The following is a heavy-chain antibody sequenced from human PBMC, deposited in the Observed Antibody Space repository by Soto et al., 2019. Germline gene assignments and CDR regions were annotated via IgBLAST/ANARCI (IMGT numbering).Heavy chain of an antibody. CDR1: GFTFSSYS. J-gene: IGHJ4*02. CDR2: ISSSSSYI. V-gene: IGHV3-21*01. CDR3: ARDLRGYSGYDSDY. D-gene: IGHD5-12*01. Sequence: EVQLVESGGGLVKPGGSLRLSCAASGFTFSSYSMNWVRQAPGKGLEWVSSISSSSSYIYYAGSVKGRFTISRDNAKNSLYLQMNSLRAEDTAVYYCARDLRGYSGYDSDYWGQGTLVTVSS.